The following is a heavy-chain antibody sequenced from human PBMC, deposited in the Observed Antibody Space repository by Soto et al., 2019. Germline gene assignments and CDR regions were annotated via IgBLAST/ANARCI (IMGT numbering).Heavy chain of an antibody. D-gene: IGHD2-21*02. CDR3: ARGDKGAFDM. CDR2: IHSDGSST. Sequence: EVQLVESGGGLVQPGGSLRLSCAASGFTFSYYWMHWVRQAPGQGLVWVSRIHSDGSSTTYADSVKGRFTISRDNAKTTLYLQMNSLRAADTAVYYCARGDKGAFDMWGQGTMVSVSS. J-gene: IGHJ3*02. V-gene: IGHV3-74*01. CDR1: GFTFSYYW.